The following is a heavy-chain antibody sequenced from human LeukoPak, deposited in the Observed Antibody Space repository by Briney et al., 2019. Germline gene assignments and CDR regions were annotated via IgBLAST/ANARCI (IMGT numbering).Heavy chain of an antibody. CDR3: ARDGLPSSSLEYFQH. CDR2: ISYDGSNK. V-gene: IGHV3-30*03. Sequence: GGSLRLSCAASGFTFSSYGMHWVRQAPGKGLEWVAVISYDGSNKYYADSVKGRFTISRDNSKNTLYLQMNSLRAEDTAVYYCARDGLPSSSLEYFQHWGQGTLVTVSS. CDR1: GFTFSSYG. J-gene: IGHJ1*01. D-gene: IGHD6-13*01.